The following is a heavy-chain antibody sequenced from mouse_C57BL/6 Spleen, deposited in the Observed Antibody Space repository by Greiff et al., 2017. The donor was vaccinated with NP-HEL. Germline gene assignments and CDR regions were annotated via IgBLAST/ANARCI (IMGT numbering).Heavy chain of an antibody. CDR1: GFSLTSYG. CDR2: IWGVGST. CDR3: ARATVEDAMDY. J-gene: IGHJ4*01. V-gene: IGHV2-6*01. Sequence: VQLQQSGPGLVAPSQSLSITCTVSGFSLTSYGVDWVRQSPGKGLEWLGVIWGVGSTNYNSALKSRLSISKDNSKSQVFLKMNSLQTDDTAMYYCARATVEDAMDYWGQGTSVTVSS. D-gene: IGHD1-1*01.